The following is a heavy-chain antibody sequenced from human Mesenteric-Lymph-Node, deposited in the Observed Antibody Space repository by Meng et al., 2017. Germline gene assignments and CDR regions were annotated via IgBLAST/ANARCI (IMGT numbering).Heavy chain of an antibody. V-gene: IGHV1-3*04. CDR2: VNSDNGDT. CDR1: GYTFTASF. D-gene: IGHD3-16*02. J-gene: IGHJ4*02. Sequence: QVQLVQSGAEVKKPGASVKISCGASGYTFTASFMHWVRQAPGQRLEWMGRVNSDNGDTDYPQRFQDRVSISRDTSATTAYMELSSLRSEDTAVYYCATGPEFVSTLDFWGQGTLVTVSS. CDR3: ATGPEFVSTLDF.